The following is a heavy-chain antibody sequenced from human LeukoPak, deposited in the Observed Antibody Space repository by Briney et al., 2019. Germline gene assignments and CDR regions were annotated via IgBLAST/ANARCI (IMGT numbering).Heavy chain of an antibody. CDR3: ARDPYSGNYGNYYYYYMDV. Sequence: TGGSLRLSCAASGFTFNDYNMNWVRQAPGRALEWVSSITSSGTYIFYADSVKGRFTISRDNAKNSLYLQMNSLGPEDTAVYYCARDPYSGNYGNYYYYYMDVWGKGTTVTISS. CDR2: ITSSGTYI. J-gene: IGHJ6*03. V-gene: IGHV3-21*01. CDR1: GFTFNDYN. D-gene: IGHD1-26*01.